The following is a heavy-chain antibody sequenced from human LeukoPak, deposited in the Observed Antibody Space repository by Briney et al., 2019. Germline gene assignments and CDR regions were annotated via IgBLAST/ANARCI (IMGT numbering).Heavy chain of an antibody. Sequence: GGSLRLSCAASGFTFSSYAMHWVRQAPGKGLEWVAVISYDGSNKYYADSVKGRFTISRDNSKNTLYLQMNSLRAEDTAVYYCASDIVVVPAAIGGEDYWGQGTLVTVSS. CDR2: ISYDGSNK. V-gene: IGHV3-30-3*01. CDR1: GFTFSSYA. J-gene: IGHJ4*02. CDR3: ASDIVVVPAAIGGEDY. D-gene: IGHD2-2*01.